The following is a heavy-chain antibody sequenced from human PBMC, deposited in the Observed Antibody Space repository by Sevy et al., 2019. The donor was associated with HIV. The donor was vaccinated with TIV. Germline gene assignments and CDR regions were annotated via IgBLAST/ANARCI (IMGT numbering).Heavy chain of an antibody. V-gene: IGHV4-4*07. CDR2: IYSSGRA. J-gene: IGHJ5*02. Sequence: SETLSLTCTVSGGSINDYYYNWIRQPAGKGLEWIGRIYSSGRATYNPSLKSRMTMSIDTSKNQLSLKLSSVTAVDTAVYYCATLDGAWGQGTLVTVSS. CDR3: ATLDGA. D-gene: IGHD3-10*01. CDR1: GGSINDYY.